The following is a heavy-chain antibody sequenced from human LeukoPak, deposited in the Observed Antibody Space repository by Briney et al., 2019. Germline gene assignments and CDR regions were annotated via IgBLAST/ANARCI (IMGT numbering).Heavy chain of an antibody. D-gene: IGHD3-22*01. CDR2: ISGSGGST. Sequence: GGSLRLSCATSGFTFSSYAISWVRQAPGKGLEWVSAISGSGGSTYYADSVKGRFTISRDNSKNTLYLQMNSLRAEDTAVYYCATADSSGYYYPFDYWGQGTLVTVSS. CDR3: ATADSSGYYYPFDY. CDR1: GFTFSSYA. J-gene: IGHJ4*02. V-gene: IGHV3-23*01.